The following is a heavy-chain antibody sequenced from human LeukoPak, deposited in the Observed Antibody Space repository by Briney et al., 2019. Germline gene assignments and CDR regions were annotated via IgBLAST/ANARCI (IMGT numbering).Heavy chain of an antibody. CDR1: GFSFSVCA. D-gene: IGHD3-22*01. CDR3: VRGVTIYDSSGYFDY. CDR2: ISYDGNNK. J-gene: IGHJ4*02. Sequence: GGSVRLSCVASGFSFSVCAMHWVRQAPGKGLEWVATISYDGNNKHYTDSVEGRFTISRDNSKNTLYLQMNTLRVEDTAMYYCVRGVTIYDSSGYFDYWGQGTLVTVSS. V-gene: IGHV3-30-3*01.